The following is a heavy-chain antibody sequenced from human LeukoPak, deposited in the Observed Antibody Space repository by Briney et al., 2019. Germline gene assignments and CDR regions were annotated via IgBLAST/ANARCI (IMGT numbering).Heavy chain of an antibody. CDR1: GFTFSSYG. CDR2: ISGSGGST. V-gene: IGHV3-23*01. Sequence: GGTLRLSCAASGFTFSSYGMSWVRQAPGKGLEWVSSISGSGGSTYYADSVRGQFAISRDNSKNTVYLQMNSLRAEDTAVYYCAKGSSNYYGSGSYLPYDYWGQGTLVTVSS. CDR3: AKGSSNYYGSGSYLPYDY. D-gene: IGHD3-10*01. J-gene: IGHJ4*02.